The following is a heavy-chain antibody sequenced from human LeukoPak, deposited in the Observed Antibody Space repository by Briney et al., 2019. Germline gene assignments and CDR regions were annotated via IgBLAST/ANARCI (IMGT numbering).Heavy chain of an antibody. V-gene: IGHV3-74*01. Sequence: GGSLRLSCAVSGFTFSSYWMHWVRPAPGKGLVWVSRINSDGSGTCYADSVKGRFTISRDNAKNTLYLQMNSLRAEDTAVYYCARDVGYSFDYWGQGTLVTVSS. CDR2: INSDGSGT. D-gene: IGHD2-15*01. CDR1: GFTFSSYW. CDR3: ARDVGYSFDY. J-gene: IGHJ4*02.